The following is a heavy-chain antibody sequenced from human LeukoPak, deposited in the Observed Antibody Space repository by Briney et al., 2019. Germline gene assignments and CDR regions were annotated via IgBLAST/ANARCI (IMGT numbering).Heavy chain of an antibody. CDR2: LSGSGSSA. V-gene: IGHV3-23*01. Sequence: PGGSLRLSCAASGFTFSTYAMSWVRQAPGKGLEWVSGLSGSGSSAYYADSVKGRFTIYRDNSKNTLYLQMNSLRAEDTAVYYCAKRMRDTDYYFDYWGQGTLVTVSS. J-gene: IGHJ4*02. CDR1: GFTFSTYA. D-gene: IGHD5-18*01. CDR3: AKRMRDTDYYFDY.